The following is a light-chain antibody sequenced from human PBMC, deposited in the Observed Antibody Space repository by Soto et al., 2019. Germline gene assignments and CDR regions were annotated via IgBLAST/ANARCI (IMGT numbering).Light chain of an antibody. J-gene: IGLJ2*01. CDR3: ISFTSTNTFV. Sequence: QAVVTQPPSVSGSPGQSVTISCTGTSSDVGSYNRVSWYQQPPGTAPKLMIYEVSNRPSGVPDRFSGSKSGNTASLTISGLQVEDEADYYCISFTSTNTFVFGGGTKLTVL. V-gene: IGLV2-18*02. CDR2: EVS. CDR1: SSDVGSYNR.